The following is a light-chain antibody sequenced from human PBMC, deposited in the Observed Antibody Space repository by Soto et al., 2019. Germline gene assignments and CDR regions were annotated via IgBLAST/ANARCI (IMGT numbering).Light chain of an antibody. CDR3: QQDNSWPYT. CDR1: QSVIDR. Sequence: EIVLTQSPATLSVSPGERATLSCRASQSVIDRSAWYQQKPGRAPRLLIFGASTMATGVPATFSGSGSGTEFTLAISSLQSEDFAVYYCQQDNSWPYTVGQGTKLESK. V-gene: IGKV3-15*01. CDR2: GAS. J-gene: IGKJ2*01.